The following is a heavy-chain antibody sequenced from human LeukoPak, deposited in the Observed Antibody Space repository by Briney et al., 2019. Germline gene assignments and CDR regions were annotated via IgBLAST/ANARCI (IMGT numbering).Heavy chain of an antibody. CDR3: AKDPYGSGSSNNWFDP. V-gene: IGHV3-30*02. Sequence: PGGSLRLSCAASGFTFSSYGMHWVRQAPGKGLEWVAFIRYDGSNKYYADSVKGRFTISRDNSKNTLYLQMNSLRAEDTAVYYCAKDPYGSGSSNNWFDPWGQGTLVTVSS. CDR2: IRYDGSNK. J-gene: IGHJ5*02. CDR1: GFTFSSYG. D-gene: IGHD3-10*01.